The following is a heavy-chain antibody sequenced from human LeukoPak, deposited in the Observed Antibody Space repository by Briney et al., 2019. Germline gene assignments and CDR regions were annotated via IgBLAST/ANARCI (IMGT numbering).Heavy chain of an antibody. CDR2: INPNSGGT. Sequence: ASVKVSCKASGYTFTGYYMHGVRQAPGQGLEWMGRINPNSGGTNYAQKFQGGVTMTRDTSISTAYMELSRLRSDDTAVYYCARESPWIQLWLYDYWGQGTLVTVSS. CDR3: ARESPWIQLWLYDY. D-gene: IGHD5-18*01. CDR1: GYTFTGYY. J-gene: IGHJ4*02. V-gene: IGHV1-2*06.